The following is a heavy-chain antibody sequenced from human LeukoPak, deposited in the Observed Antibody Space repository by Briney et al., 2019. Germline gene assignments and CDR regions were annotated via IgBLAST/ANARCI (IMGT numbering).Heavy chain of an antibody. V-gene: IGHV4-39*01. D-gene: IGHD3-16*02. CDR3: ARHWMITSGGVIVKDWFDP. Sequence: SETLSLTCTVSGGSISSSSYYWGWIRQPPGKGLEWIGSIYYSGSTYYNPSLKSRVTISVDTSKNQFSLKLSSVTAADTAVYYCARHWMITSGGVIVKDWFDPWGQGTLVTVSS. CDR2: IYYSGST. J-gene: IGHJ5*02. CDR1: GGSISSSSYY.